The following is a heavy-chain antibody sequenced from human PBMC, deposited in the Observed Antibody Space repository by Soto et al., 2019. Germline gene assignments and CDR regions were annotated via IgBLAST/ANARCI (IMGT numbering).Heavy chain of an antibody. V-gene: IGHV4-4*02. CDR3: ARRHSATWLFDY. CDR1: GGSSSSSNW. D-gene: IGHD3-9*01. Sequence: SETLSLTCAVAGGSSSSSNWWSWVRQPPGKGLEWIGEIYSGGSTYYNPSLKSRVTLSVDATQNQFSLRLTSVTAADTAVYYCARRHSATWLFDYWGLGTLVTVSS. CDR2: IYSGGST. J-gene: IGHJ4*02.